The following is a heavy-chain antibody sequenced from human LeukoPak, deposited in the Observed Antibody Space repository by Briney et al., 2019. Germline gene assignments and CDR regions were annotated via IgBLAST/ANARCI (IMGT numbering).Heavy chain of an antibody. CDR1: GGSISSSSYY. J-gene: IGHJ4*02. D-gene: IGHD3-16*02. V-gene: IGHV4-39*07. CDR3: ARGARRITFGGVIPRPFDY. CDR2: VYYSGST. Sequence: SETLSLTCTVSGGSISSSSYYWGWIRQPPEKGLEWIGSVYYSGSTYYSPSLKSRVTISVDTSKNQFSLKLSSVTAADTAVYYCARGARRITFGGVIPRPFDYWGQGTLVTVSS.